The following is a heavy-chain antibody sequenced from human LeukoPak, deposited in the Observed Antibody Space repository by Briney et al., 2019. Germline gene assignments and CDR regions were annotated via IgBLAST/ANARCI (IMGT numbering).Heavy chain of an antibody. D-gene: IGHD1-7*01. CDR2: IYTSGST. V-gene: IGHV4-4*07. J-gene: IGHJ5*02. Sequence: SETLSLTCTVSGGSISSYYWSWLRQPAGKGLEWIGRIYTSGSTNYNPSLKSRVTMSVDTSKNQFSLKLSSVTAADTAVYYCARDRAGGELRYWFDPWGQGTLVTVSS. CDR3: ARDRAGGELRYWFDP. CDR1: GGSISSYY.